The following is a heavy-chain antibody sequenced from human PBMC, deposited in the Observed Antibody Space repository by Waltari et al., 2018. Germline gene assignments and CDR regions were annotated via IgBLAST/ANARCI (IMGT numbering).Heavy chain of an antibody. J-gene: IGHJ6*02. CDR1: GFRFSHYW. CDR2: IGNDETSI. CDR3: ARLAPRTYRSPVPGRHYYYGMDV. D-gene: IGHD3-10*01. Sequence: EERLLESGGSLVQPGDSLRLSCAGSGFRFSHYWMTWVRQAPGKGRVWFARIGNDETSISYADSVKGRLTISRDNAKNTVYLQMKRLRVEDTAVYYCARLAPRTYRSPVPGRHYYYGMDVWGQGTTVTVSS. V-gene: IGHV3-74*01.